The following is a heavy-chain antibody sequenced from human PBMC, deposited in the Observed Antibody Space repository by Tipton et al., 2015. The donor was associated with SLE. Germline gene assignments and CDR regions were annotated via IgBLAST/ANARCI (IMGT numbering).Heavy chain of an antibody. CDR3: ARDSDSYAFPF. CDR2: ISYGGGT. J-gene: IGHJ4*02. V-gene: IGHV4-59*12. D-gene: IGHD3-3*01. CDR1: GGSISSNS. Sequence: TLSLTCSVSGGSISSNSWIWIRQPPGKGLDWIGYISYGGGTNYNPSLKSRVTISVDTSKNQFSLEVTSVTAADTAVYYCARDSDSYAFPFWSPGTLVIVSS.